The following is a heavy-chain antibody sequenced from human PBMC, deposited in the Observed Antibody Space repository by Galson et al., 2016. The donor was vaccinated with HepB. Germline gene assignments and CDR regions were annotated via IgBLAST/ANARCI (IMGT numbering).Heavy chain of an antibody. CDR2: ITWNSDNI. V-gene: IGHV3-9*01. CDR3: AKALYGGLDY. CDR1: GFTFDNYA. J-gene: IGHJ4*02. Sequence: SLRLSCAASGFTFDNYAMHWVRQAPGKGLEWVSGITWNSDNIGYADSVKGRFTISRDNAKNSLYLQMSSLRAEDTAVYYCAKALYGGLDYWGQGTLVTVSS. D-gene: IGHD4-23*01.